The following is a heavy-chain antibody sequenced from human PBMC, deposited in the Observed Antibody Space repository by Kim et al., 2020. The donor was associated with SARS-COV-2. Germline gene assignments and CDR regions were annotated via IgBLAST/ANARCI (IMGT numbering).Heavy chain of an antibody. CDR3: ARVGYGSGSYYGYYYYGMDV. CDR2: ISAYNGNT. CDR1: GYTFTSYG. J-gene: IGHJ6*02. D-gene: IGHD3-10*01. V-gene: IGHV1-18*01. Sequence: ASVKVSCKASGYTFTSYGISWVRQAPGQGLEWMGWISAYNGNTNYAQKLQGRVTMTTDTSTSTAYMELRSLRSDDTAVYYCARVGYGSGSYYGYYYYGMDVWGQGTTVTVSS.